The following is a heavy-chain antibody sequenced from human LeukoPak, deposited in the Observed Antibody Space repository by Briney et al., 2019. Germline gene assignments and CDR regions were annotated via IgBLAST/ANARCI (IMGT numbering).Heavy chain of an antibody. V-gene: IGHV4-34*01. Sequence: SETLSLTCAVYGGSFSGYYWSWIRQPPGKGLEWIGEINHSGSTNYNPSLKSRVTISVDTSKNQFSLKLSSVAAADTAVYYCARVVLYYYMDVWGKGTTVTVSS. CDR2: INHSGST. D-gene: IGHD2/OR15-2a*01. CDR1: GGSFSGYY. J-gene: IGHJ6*03. CDR3: ARVVLYYYMDV.